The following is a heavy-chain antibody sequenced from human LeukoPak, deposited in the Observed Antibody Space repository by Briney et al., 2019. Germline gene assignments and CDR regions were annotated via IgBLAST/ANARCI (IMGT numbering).Heavy chain of an antibody. CDR2: IYYSGST. V-gene: IGHV4-59*01. Sequence: SETLSLTCTVSGGSISSYYWSWIRQPPGKGLEGIGYIYYSGSTNYNPSLTSRVTISVDTSKNQFSLKLSSVTAADTAVYYCAREQYSSSPFGYWGQGTLVTVSS. CDR1: GGSISSYY. CDR3: AREQYSSSPFGY. D-gene: IGHD6-6*01. J-gene: IGHJ4*02.